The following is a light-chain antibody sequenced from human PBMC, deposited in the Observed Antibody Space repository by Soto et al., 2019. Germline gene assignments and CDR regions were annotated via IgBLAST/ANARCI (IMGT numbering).Light chain of an antibody. CDR2: GNS. Sequence: QSVLTQPPSVSGAPGQRVTISCTGSSSNIGAGYDVHWYQQLPGTAPKLLIYGNSNRPSGVPDRFSGSKSGTSASLAITGLQAEDEADYYCCSYAGSYTNWVFGGGTQLTVL. V-gene: IGLV1-40*01. J-gene: IGLJ3*02. CDR3: CSYAGSYTNWV. CDR1: SSNIGAGYD.